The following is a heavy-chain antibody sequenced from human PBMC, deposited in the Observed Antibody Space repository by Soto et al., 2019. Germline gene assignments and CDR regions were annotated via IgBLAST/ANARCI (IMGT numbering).Heavy chain of an antibody. CDR3: AKGLSWIAAAGVDY. CDR1: GFTFSSYG. J-gene: IGHJ4*02. V-gene: IGHV3-30*18. Sequence: QVQLVESGGGVVQPGRSLRLSCAASGFTFSSYGMHWVRQAPGKGLEWVADISYDGSNKYYADSVKGRFTISRDNSKNTLYLQMNSLRAEDTAVYYCAKGLSWIAAAGVDYWGQGTLVTVSS. D-gene: IGHD6-13*01. CDR2: ISYDGSNK.